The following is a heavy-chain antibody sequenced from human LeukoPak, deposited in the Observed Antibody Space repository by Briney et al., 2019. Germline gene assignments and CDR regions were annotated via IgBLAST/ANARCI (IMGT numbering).Heavy chain of an antibody. D-gene: IGHD2-2*01. CDR3: ASPGVSVVVPAYFDY. CDR2: ISSSGSTI. CDR1: GFTFGDYY. J-gene: IGHJ4*02. Sequence: GGSLRLSCAASGFTFGDYYMSWIRQAPGKGLEWVSYISSSGSTIYYADSVKGRFTISRDNAKNSLYLQMNSLRAEDTAVYYCASPGVSVVVPAYFDYWGQGTLVTVSS. V-gene: IGHV3-11*01.